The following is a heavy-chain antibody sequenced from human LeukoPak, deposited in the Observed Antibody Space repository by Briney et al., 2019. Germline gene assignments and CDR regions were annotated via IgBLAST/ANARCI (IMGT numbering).Heavy chain of an antibody. D-gene: IGHD6-13*01. V-gene: IGHV4-34*01. CDR1: GGSFSGYY. Sequence: SETLSLTCAVYGGSFSGYYWSWIRQPPGKGLEWIGEISHSGSTNYNPSLKSRVTISVDTSKNQFSLKLSSVTAADTAVYYCARGAAAGKFDYWGQGTLVTVSS. CDR3: ARGAAAGKFDY. J-gene: IGHJ4*02. CDR2: ISHSGST.